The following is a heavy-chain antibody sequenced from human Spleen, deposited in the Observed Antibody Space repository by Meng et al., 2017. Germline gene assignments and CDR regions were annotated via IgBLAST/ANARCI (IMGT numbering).Heavy chain of an antibody. CDR1: GGSFSDYY. CDR3: ARGPATIAHDFDY. V-gene: IGHV4-34*01. D-gene: IGHD5-24*01. Sequence: VLLQQSGAGLLTSSETLSLTCVVSGGSFSDYYWDWSRQPPGTELGWVGEINQIGSTNYNPSLESPATISVDTSQNNLPLKLSSETAAGSAGYYCARGPATIAHDFDYWGQGTLVTVSS. J-gene: IGHJ4*02. CDR2: INQIGST.